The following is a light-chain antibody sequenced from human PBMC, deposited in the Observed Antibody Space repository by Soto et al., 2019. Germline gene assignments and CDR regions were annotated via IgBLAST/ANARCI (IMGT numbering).Light chain of an antibody. Sequence: EIVLTQSPGTLSLSPGESATLSCRASQSVNSYLAWYQQKPGQAPRLLIFDTVNMATGIPARFSGSGSGTDFTLTISRLEPEDFAVYYCQQYGSSRITFGQGTRLEIK. J-gene: IGKJ5*01. CDR2: DTV. V-gene: IGKV3-20*01. CDR3: QQYGSSRIT. CDR1: QSVNSY.